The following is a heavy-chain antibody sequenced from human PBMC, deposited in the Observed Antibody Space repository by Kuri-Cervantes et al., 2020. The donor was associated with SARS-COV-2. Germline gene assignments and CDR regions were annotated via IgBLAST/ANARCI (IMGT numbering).Heavy chain of an antibody. D-gene: IGHD3-10*01. CDR3: ARERGGLLWSGPLIMDV. Sequence: SETLSLTCTVSGGSISSYYWSWIRQPAGKGLEWIGRIYTSGSTNYNPSLKSRVTMSVDTSKNQFSLKLSSVTAVDTAVYYCARERGGLLWSGPLIMDVWGKGTTVTVSS. J-gene: IGHJ6*03. V-gene: IGHV4-4*07. CDR1: GGSISSYY. CDR2: IYTSGST.